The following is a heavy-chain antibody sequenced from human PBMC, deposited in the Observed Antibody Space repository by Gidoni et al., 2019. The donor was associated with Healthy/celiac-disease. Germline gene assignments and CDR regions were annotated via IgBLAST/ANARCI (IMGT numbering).Heavy chain of an antibody. CDR3: AGFSRGYDAFDI. J-gene: IGHJ3*02. D-gene: IGHD3-10*01. CDR2: IWYDGSNK. V-gene: IGHV3-33*01. CDR1: GFTFSSYG. Sequence: LSCAASGFTFSSYGMHWVSQAPGKGLEWVAVIWYDGSNKYYADSVKGRFTISRDNSKNTLYLQMNSLRAEDTAVYYCAGFSRGYDAFDIWGQGTMVTVSS.